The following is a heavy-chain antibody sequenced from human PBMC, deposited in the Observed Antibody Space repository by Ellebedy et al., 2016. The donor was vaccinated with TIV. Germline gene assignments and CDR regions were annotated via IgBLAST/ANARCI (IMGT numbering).Heavy chain of an antibody. CDR2: ISYDGSNK. CDR3: SKGPTSMIMRGWFDP. D-gene: IGHD5-18*01. Sequence: GESLKISCAASGFTFSSYAMHWVRQAPGKGLEWVALISYDGSNKYYADSVKGRFTISRDNSKNTLYLQMNSLRAEDTVVYYCSKGPTSMIMRGWFDPWGQGTLVIVSS. CDR1: GFTFSSYA. V-gene: IGHV3-30-3*01. J-gene: IGHJ5*02.